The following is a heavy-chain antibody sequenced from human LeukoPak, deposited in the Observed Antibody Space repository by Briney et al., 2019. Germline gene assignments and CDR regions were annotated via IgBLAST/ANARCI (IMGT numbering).Heavy chain of an antibody. D-gene: IGHD2-2*01. V-gene: IGHV4-34*01. J-gene: IGHJ6*03. Sequence: PSETLSLTCAVYGGSFSGYYWSWIRQPPGKGLEWIGEINHSGSTNYNPSLKSRVTISVDTSKNQCSLKLSSVTAADTAVYYCARASRAPLGYCSSTSCYSDYYYYMDVWGKGTTVTVSS. CDR1: GGSFSGYY. CDR2: INHSGST. CDR3: ARASRAPLGYCSSTSCYSDYYYYMDV.